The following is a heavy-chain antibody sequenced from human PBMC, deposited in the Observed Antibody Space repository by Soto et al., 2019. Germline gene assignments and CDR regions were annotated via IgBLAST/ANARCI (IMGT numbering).Heavy chain of an antibody. Sequence: GSLRLSCAASGFTFISYAMSWVRQAPGKGLEWVSAISGSGGSTYYADSVKDRFTISRDNSKNTLYLQMNSLRAEDTAVYYCAKCTAMWPISLFGYFDYWGQGTLVTVSS. J-gene: IGHJ4*02. D-gene: IGHD5-18*01. CDR2: ISGSGGST. V-gene: IGHV3-23*01. CDR1: GFTFISYA. CDR3: AKCTAMWPISLFGYFDY.